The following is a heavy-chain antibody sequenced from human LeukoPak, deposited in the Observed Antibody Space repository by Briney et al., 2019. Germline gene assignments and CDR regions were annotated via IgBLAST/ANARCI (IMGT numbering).Heavy chain of an antibody. CDR3: ARDQAKLRYYFDY. J-gene: IGHJ4*02. Sequence: QTGGSLRLSCAASGFTFSSYAMHWVRQAPGKGLEWVAVISYDGSNKYYADSVKGRFTISRDNSKNTLYPQMNSLRAEDTAVYYCARDQAKLRYYFDYWGQGTLVTVSS. CDR2: ISYDGSNK. CDR1: GFTFSSYA. D-gene: IGHD4-17*01. V-gene: IGHV3-30-3*01.